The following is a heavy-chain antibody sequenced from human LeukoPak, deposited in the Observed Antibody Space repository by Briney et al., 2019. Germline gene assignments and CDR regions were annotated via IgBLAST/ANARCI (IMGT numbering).Heavy chain of an antibody. CDR2: IYYNGTT. CDR3: TRDQRDGYNFGYYFDY. CDR1: GGSITGYS. D-gene: IGHD5-24*01. V-gene: IGHV4-59*01. Sequence: SETLSLTCSVSGGSITGYSCSWIRQPPGKGLEWLGSIYYNGTTNYNPSLKSRVAISVDTSKKQFSLELTSVTAADTAVYYCTRDQRDGYNFGYYFDYWGPRTLVTASS. J-gene: IGHJ4*02.